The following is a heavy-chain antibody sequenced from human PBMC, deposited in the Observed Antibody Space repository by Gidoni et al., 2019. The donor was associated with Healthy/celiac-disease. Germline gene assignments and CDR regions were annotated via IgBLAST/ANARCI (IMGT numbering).Heavy chain of an antibody. CDR1: GFTFSSYG. Sequence: QVQLVESGGGVVQPGRSLRLSCAASGFTFSSYGLHWVRQAPGKGLEWVAVISYDGSNKYYADSVKGRFTISRDNSKNTLYLQMNSLRAEDTAVYYCAKDDFGYRGPPSQHGTPHYYYYGMDVWGQGTTVTVSS. CDR3: AKDDFGYRGPPSQHGTPHYYYYGMDV. V-gene: IGHV3-30*18. J-gene: IGHJ6*02. D-gene: IGHD6-25*01. CDR2: ISYDGSNK.